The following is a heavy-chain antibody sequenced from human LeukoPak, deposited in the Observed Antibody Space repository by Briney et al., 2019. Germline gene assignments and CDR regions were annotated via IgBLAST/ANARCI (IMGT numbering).Heavy chain of an antibody. J-gene: IGHJ6*03. CDR2: IIPIFGTA. CDR3: AVVYYYYYYMDV. Sequence: GASVKVSCKASGGTFSSYAISWVRQAPGQGLEWMGRIIPIFGTANYAQKFQGRVTITTDESTSTAYMELSSLRSEDTAVYYCAVVYYYYYYMDVWGKGTTVTASS. CDR1: GGTFSSYA. V-gene: IGHV1-69*05.